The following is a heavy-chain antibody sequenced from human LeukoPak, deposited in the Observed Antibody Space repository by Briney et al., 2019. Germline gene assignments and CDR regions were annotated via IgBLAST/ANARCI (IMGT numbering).Heavy chain of an antibody. CDR2: INHSGST. CDR1: GGSFSGYY. D-gene: IGHD2-15*01. Sequence: SETLSLTCAVSGGSFSGYYWSWIRQPPGKGLEWVGEINHSGSTNYKPSLKSRVTISVDTSKNQFSLKLSSVTAADTAVYYCAGLGRYCSGGSCNYWGQGTLVTVSS. V-gene: IGHV4-34*01. CDR3: AGLGRYCSGGSCNY. J-gene: IGHJ4*02.